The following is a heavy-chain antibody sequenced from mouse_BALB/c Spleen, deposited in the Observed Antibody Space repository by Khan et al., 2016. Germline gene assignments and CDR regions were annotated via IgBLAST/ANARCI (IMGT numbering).Heavy chain of an antibody. Sequence: VQLQQSGAEFVKPGASVKLSCTASGFNIKDTYIHWVKQRPEQGLEWIGRIDPANDDTRYDPKFQGKATITADTSSNTAYLQLSSLTSKDAAVYYCARGIYDYGFAYWGQGTLVTVSA. V-gene: IGHV14-3*02. J-gene: IGHJ3*01. D-gene: IGHD2-4*01. CDR1: GFNIKDTY. CDR3: ARGIYDYGFAY. CDR2: IDPANDDT.